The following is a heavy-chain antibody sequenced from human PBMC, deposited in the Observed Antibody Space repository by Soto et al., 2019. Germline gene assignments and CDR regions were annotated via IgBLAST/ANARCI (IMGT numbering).Heavy chain of an antibody. CDR2: IYYSGST. D-gene: IGHD3-22*01. CDR3: ARHLRISSGYVDY. V-gene: IGHV4-59*08. CDR1: GGSISSYY. Sequence: PSETLSLTCTVSGGSISSYYWSWIRQPPGKGLEWIGYIYYSGSTNYNPSLKSRVTISVDTSKNQFSLKLSSVTAADTAVYYCARHLRISSGYVDYWGQGTLVTVSS. J-gene: IGHJ4*02.